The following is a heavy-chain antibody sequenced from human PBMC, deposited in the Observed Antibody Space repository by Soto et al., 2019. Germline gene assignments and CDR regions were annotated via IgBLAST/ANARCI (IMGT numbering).Heavy chain of an antibody. CDR3: VRDLLGSGGHFDY. J-gene: IGHJ4*02. CDR1: GFTFSSYE. Sequence: GGSLRLSCASSGFTFSSYEMNWVRQAPGKGLEWVSYISSSGSTIYYADSVKGRFTISRDNSRNTLYLQVNSLRAEDTAVYHCVRDLLGSGGHFDYWGQGTPVTVSS. D-gene: IGHD7-27*01. CDR2: ISSSGSTI. V-gene: IGHV3-48*03.